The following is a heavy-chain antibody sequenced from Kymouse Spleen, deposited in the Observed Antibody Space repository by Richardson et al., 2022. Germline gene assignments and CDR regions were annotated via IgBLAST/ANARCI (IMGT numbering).Heavy chain of an antibody. CDR3: ARVQGLEYSSSGFDY. Sequence: EVQLVESGGGLVQPGGSLRLSCAASGFTFSSYWMHWVRQAPGKGLVWVSRINSDGSSTSYADSVKGRFTISRDNAKNTLYLQMNSLRAEDTAVYYCARVQGLEYSSSGFDYWGQGTLVTVSS. CDR2: INSDGSST. V-gene: IGHV3-74*01. J-gene: IGHJ4*02. D-gene: IGHD6-6*01. CDR1: GFTFSSYW.